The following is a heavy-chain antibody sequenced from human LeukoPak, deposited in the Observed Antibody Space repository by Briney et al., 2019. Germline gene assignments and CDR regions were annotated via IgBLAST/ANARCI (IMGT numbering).Heavy chain of an antibody. V-gene: IGHV4-59*01. CDR1: GGSIRSYY. Sequence: SETLSLTCTVSGGSIRSYYWSWIRQPPGEALEWIGYIYYSGSTNYNPSLKSRVTISVDTSKNQFSLNLSSVTAADTAVYYCARVLPYSSGWGVDYWGQGTLVTVSS. D-gene: IGHD6-19*01. J-gene: IGHJ4*02. CDR2: IYYSGST. CDR3: ARVLPYSSGWGVDY.